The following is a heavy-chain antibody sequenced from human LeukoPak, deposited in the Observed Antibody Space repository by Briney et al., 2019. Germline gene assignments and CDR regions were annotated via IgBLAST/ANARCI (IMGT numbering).Heavy chain of an antibody. V-gene: IGHV4-59*08. Sequence: KPSETLSLTCTVSGGSIGSDYWTWIRQPPGKGLEYIGYIYYTGGTNYNPSLKSRVTISVDTSKNQFSLKLSSVTAADTAVYFCAKYGNSCWVIDNWGQGTLVTVSS. D-gene: IGHD6-19*01. CDR2: IYYTGGT. J-gene: IGHJ4*02. CDR3: AKYGNSCWVIDN. CDR1: GGSIGSDY.